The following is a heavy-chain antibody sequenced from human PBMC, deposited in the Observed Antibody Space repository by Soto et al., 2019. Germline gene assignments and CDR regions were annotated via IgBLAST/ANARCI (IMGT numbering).Heavy chain of an antibody. CDR2: VYYSGST. D-gene: IGHD6-19*01. J-gene: IGHJ4*02. Sequence: QLQLQESGPGLVKPSETLSLTCTVSGDSVSSSNYYWGWIRQPPGKGLEWIGSVYYSGSTYYNPSLKSRVTMSVDTSKNQFSLELSSVTAADAAVYYCARHPTFSGWEYYFDYWGQGTPVTVSS. CDR1: GDSVSSSNYY. CDR3: ARHPTFSGWEYYFDY. V-gene: IGHV4-39*01.